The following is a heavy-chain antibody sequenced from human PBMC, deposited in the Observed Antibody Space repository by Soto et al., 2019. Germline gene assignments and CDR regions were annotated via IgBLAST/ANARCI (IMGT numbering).Heavy chain of an antibody. CDR2: ISTYNGNT. Sequence: QVQLVQSGAEVKKPGASVKVSCKASGYTFISYGLCWVRQAPGQGLEWMGWISTYNGNTNYAQKFQGRVTMTTDTSTNTAYMELRNLRSDDTAVYYCARDRLNPGYFEYWGQGTLVTVSS. D-gene: IGHD6-6*01. CDR1: GYTFISYG. CDR3: ARDRLNPGYFEY. V-gene: IGHV1-18*01. J-gene: IGHJ4*02.